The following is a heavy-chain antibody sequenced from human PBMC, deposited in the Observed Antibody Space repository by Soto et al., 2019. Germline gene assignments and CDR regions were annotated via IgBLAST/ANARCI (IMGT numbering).Heavy chain of an antibody. J-gene: IGHJ6*02. Sequence: QVQLVQSGAEVKKPGSSVKVSCKASGGTFSSYAISWVRQAPGQGLEWMGGIIPIFGTPNYAQKFQGRVTITADKSTSTAYMELSSLRSKDTAVYYWARPNVDTDMLPYYYGMDVWGQGTTVTVSS. CDR2: IIPIFGTP. CDR1: GGTFSSYA. D-gene: IGHD5-18*01. CDR3: ARPNVDTDMLPYYYGMDV. V-gene: IGHV1-69*06.